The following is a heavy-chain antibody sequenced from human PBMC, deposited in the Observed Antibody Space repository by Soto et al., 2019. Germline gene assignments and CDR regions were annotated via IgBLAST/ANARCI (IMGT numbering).Heavy chain of an antibody. CDR1: GGFISSSNW. J-gene: IGHJ4*02. Sequence: QVQLQESGPGLVKPSGTLSLTCAVSGGFISSSNWWSWVRQPPGKGLEWIGEIYHSGSTNYNPSLKSRVTISVDKSKNQFSLKLSSVTAADTAVYYCARGGGGSGSYYTGPSLDYWGQGTLVTVSS. CDR3: ARGGGGSGSYYTGPSLDY. V-gene: IGHV4-4*02. CDR2: IYHSGST. D-gene: IGHD1-26*01.